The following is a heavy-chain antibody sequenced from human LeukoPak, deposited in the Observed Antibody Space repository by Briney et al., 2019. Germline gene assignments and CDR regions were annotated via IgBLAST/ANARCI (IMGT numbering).Heavy chain of an antibody. V-gene: IGHV4-34*01. Sequence: PSETLSLTCAVYGGSFSGYYWSWIRQPPGKGLEWIGEINHSGSTNYNPSLKSRVTISVDTSKNQFSLNLSSVTAADTAVYYCARRRIGGYSYGPKSPTSDYWGQGTLVTVSS. J-gene: IGHJ4*02. CDR2: INHSGST. CDR3: ARRRIGGYSYGPKSPTSDY. D-gene: IGHD5-18*01. CDR1: GGSFSGYY.